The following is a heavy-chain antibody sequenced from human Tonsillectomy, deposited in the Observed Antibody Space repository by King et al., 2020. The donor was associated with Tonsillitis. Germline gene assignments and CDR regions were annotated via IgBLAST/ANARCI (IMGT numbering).Heavy chain of an antibody. D-gene: IGHD2-15*01. CDR3: AKGNDIGYGSGGSCYPSGGLEY. CDR2: ISEDGNEK. Sequence: VQLVESGGGVVQPGRSLRLSCAASGFTFSSYGMHWVRQAPGKGLEWVTVISEDGNEKYYADSVKGRFTISRDNSKNTLYLQMNSLRAEDTAVYYCAKGNDIGYGSGGSCYPSGGLEYWGQGNRVTVSS. J-gene: IGHJ4*02. V-gene: IGHV3-30*18. CDR1: GFTFSSYG.